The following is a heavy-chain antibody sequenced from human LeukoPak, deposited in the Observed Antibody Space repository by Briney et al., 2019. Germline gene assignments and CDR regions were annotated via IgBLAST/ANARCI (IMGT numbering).Heavy chain of an antibody. CDR1: GFTFSSSP. Sequence: PGGSLRLSCAASGFTFSSSPMSWVRQAPGKGPEWVSGITSSGGDTAYADSVKGRFTISRDNSKNIVYLQMNSLRVDDTAVYYCSKKSSGLYPFDYWGLGTLVTVSS. V-gene: IGHV3-23*01. J-gene: IGHJ4*02. CDR2: ITSSGGDT. D-gene: IGHD3-16*02. CDR3: SKKSSGLYPFDY.